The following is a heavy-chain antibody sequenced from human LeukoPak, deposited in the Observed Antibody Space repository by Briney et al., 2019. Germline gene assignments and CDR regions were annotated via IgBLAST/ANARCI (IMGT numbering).Heavy chain of an antibody. CDR1: GGSFSGYY. V-gene: IGHV4-34*01. Sequence: PSETLSLTCAVYGGSFSGYYWSWIRQPPGKGLEWIGEINHSGSTNYNPSLKSRVTISVDTSKNQFSLKLSSVTAADTAVYYCARGLRNIAVAAGRYFDYWGQGTLVTVSS. D-gene: IGHD6-19*01. J-gene: IGHJ4*02. CDR2: INHSGST. CDR3: ARGLRNIAVAAGRYFDY.